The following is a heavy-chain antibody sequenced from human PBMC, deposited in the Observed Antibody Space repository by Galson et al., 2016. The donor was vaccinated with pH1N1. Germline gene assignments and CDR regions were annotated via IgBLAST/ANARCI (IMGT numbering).Heavy chain of an antibody. CDR1: GYSVTRYY. V-gene: IGHV1-46*01. J-gene: IGHJ4*02. CDR3: ARRYYFDY. Sequence: SVKVSCKAAGYSVTRYYMHWVRQAPGQGLEWMGIIDPSDGTTTYSQKFQGRIILTRDTSTNSVHMELTTLRPDDSATYFCARRYYFDYWGQGTLVPVSS. CDR2: IDPSDGTT.